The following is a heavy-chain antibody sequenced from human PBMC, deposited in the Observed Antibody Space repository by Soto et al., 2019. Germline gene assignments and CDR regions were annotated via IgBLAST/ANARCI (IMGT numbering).Heavy chain of an antibody. V-gene: IGHV4-34*01. CDR3: ARGPAVTLPWDFIDS. D-gene: IGHD4-17*01. CDR2: INHSGNT. J-gene: IGHJ4*02. Sequence: QEQLQQWGAGLLKPSETLSLTCVVYGGSFSGYYWSWIRQPPGKGLEWIGEINHSGNTNYNPSLKSRVTISIDTSKNQFSLKPNSVTAADTAVYYCARGPAVTLPWDFIDSWGQGTLVAVSS. CDR1: GGSFSGYY.